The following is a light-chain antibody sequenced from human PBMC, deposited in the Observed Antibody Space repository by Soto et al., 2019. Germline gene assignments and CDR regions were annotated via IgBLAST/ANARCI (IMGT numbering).Light chain of an antibody. V-gene: IGKV3-15*01. CDR3: QQYKNWPSYT. CDR1: QSVSSN. Sequence: EIVMTQSPATLSVSPGERANLSCRASQSVSSNLAWYQQKPGQAPRLLIYGASTRATGIPARFSGSGSGTKFTLTISSLQSEDFAVYYCQQYKNWPSYTFGQGTKVDIK. J-gene: IGKJ2*01. CDR2: GAS.